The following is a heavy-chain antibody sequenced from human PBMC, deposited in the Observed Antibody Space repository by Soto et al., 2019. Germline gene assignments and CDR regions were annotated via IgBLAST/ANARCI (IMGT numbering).Heavy chain of an antibody. D-gene: IGHD3-16*01. CDR2: IYSGGST. Sequence: GSLRLSCAASGFTVSSKYMSWVRQAPGKGLEWVSVIYSGGSTFYADSVRGRFTHSRDNSKNTVNLQMNCLRAEDTAVYYCARYPWAADYWGQGTLVTVSS. V-gene: IGHV3-66*01. CDR3: ARYPWAADY. J-gene: IGHJ4*02. CDR1: GFTVSSKY.